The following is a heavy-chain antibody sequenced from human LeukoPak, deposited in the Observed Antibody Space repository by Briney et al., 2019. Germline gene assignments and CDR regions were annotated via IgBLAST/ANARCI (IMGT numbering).Heavy chain of an antibody. D-gene: IGHD1-26*01. CDR2: IKPYGSEK. CDR1: GFTFSSYW. CDR3: ARDQVYSGRYLRYFQQ. Sequence: GGSLRLSCAASGFTFSSYWMTWVRQAPGKGLEWVANIKPYGSEKYYADSMKGRFTVSRDNAKNSLYLQINSLRAEDTAVYYCARDQVYSGRYLRYFQQWGQGTLVTVSS. J-gene: IGHJ1*01. V-gene: IGHV3-7*03.